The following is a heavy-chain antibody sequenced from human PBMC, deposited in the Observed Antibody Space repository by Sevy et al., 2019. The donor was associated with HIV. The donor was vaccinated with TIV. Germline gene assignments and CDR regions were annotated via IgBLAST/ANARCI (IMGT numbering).Heavy chain of an antibody. J-gene: IGHJ4*02. V-gene: IGHV3-21*06. CDR1: GFTFSTYS. Sequence: GGSLRLSCAASGFTFSTYSMNWVRQAPGKGLEWVSSISSRSSHIYYADSVKGPFTVSRDNAKNSVYLQMNSLRAEDTAMYYCTRARGGVAASGDYWGQGTLVTVSS. D-gene: IGHD6-13*01. CDR3: TRARGGVAASGDY. CDR2: ISSRSSHI.